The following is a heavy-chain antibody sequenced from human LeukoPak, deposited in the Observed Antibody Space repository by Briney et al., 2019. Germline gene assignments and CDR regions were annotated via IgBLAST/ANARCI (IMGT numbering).Heavy chain of an antibody. Sequence: SETLPLTCAVSGGSISSAGYPWSWIRQPPGKGLEWIGYIYHSGSTFYNPSLKSRVIISVDKSKNQFSLKLSSVTAADTAVYYCARGNDVLTGFDYWGQGTLVTVSS. CDR3: ARGNDVLTGFDY. CDR2: IYHSGST. CDR1: GGSISSAGYP. V-gene: IGHV4-30-2*01. D-gene: IGHD3-9*01. J-gene: IGHJ4*02.